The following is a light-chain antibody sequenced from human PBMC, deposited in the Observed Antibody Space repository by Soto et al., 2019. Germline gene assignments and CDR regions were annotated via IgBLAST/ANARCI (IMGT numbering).Light chain of an antibody. Sequence: EIVMTQSRATLSVSAGERATLSCRDSQSISSNLVWYQQRAGQAPRLLIYGASTRATGIPARFSGSGSGTEFTLTISSLQSEDFAVYYCQQYDNWRTFGQGTKVDIK. V-gene: IGKV3-15*01. CDR1: QSISSN. CDR2: GAS. J-gene: IGKJ1*01. CDR3: QQYDNWRT.